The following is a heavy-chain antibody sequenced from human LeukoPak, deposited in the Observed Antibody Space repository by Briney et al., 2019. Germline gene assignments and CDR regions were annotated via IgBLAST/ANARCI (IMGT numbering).Heavy chain of an antibody. V-gene: IGHV3-21*01. CDR1: GFTFSSYS. CDR2: ISSSSSYI. J-gene: IGHJ3*02. D-gene: IGHD2-15*01. CDR3: AVLRGAFDI. Sequence: GGSPRLSCAASGFTFSSYSMNWVRQAPGKRLEWVSSISSSSSYIYYADSVKGRFTISRDNAKNSLYLQMNSLRAEDTAVYYCAVLRGAFDIWGQGTMVTVSS.